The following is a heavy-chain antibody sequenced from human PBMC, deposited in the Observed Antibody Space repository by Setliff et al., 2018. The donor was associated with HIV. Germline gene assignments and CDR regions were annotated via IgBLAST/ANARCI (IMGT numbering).Heavy chain of an antibody. CDR1: GGTFSSYA. CDR2: ISPYNGHT. Sequence: ASVKVSCKASGGTFSSYAISWVRQAPGQGLEWMGWISPYNGHTNYAQKVQGRVTMTRDTFTSTAYMELSSLRSEDTAVYYCARGGPLITMVRGVLRWFDPWGQGTLVTVSS. J-gene: IGHJ5*02. D-gene: IGHD3-10*01. V-gene: IGHV1-18*01. CDR3: ARGGPLITMVRGVLRWFDP.